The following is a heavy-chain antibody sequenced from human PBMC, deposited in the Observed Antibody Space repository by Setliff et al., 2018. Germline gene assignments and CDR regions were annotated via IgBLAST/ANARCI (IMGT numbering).Heavy chain of an antibody. CDR1: GGSISNTYYY. Sequence: SETLSLTCTVSGGSISNTYYYWSWIRQPAGKGLEWIGHIYTSWSTNYNPSLKSRLTISLDTSKNSLYLQMNSLRAEDTAVYYCSTGRMWLPVGDYWGQGVQVTVSS. V-gene: IGHV4-61*09. CDR3: STGRMWLPVGDY. CDR2: IYTSWST. D-gene: IGHD6-19*01. J-gene: IGHJ4*02.